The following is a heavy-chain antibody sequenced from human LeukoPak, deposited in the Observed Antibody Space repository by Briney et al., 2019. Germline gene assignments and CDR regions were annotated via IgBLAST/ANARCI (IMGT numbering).Heavy chain of an antibody. CDR2: IIPIFGTA. Sequence: ASVKVSCKASGGTFSIYAISWVRQAPGQGLEWMGGIIPIFGTANYAQKFQGRVTITADKSTSTAYMELSSLRSEDTAVYYCARSRARGDFDYWGQGTLVTVSS. CDR3: ARSRARGDFDY. J-gene: IGHJ4*02. CDR1: GGTFSIYA. V-gene: IGHV1-69*06. D-gene: IGHD3-10*01.